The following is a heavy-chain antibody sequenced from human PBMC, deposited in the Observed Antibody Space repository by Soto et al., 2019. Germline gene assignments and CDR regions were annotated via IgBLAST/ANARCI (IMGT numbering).Heavy chain of an antibody. J-gene: IGHJ6*02. V-gene: IGHV1-24*01. D-gene: IGHD3-3*01. CDR3: ATAALRFLEWPEYLYYYGMDV. CDR2: FDPEDGET. CDR1: GYTLTELS. Sequence: ASVKVSCKVSGYTLTELSMHWVRQAPGKGLEWMGGFDPEDGETIYAQKFQGRVTMTEDTSTDTAYMELSSLRSEDTAVYYCATAALRFLEWPEYLYYYGMDVWGQGTTVTVSS.